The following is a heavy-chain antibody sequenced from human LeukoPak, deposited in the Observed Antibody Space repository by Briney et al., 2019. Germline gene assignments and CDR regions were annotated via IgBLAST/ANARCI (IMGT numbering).Heavy chain of an antibody. Sequence: PSETLSLTCAVYGGSFSGYYWSWIRQPPGKGLEWIGEINHSGSTNYNPSLKSRVTISVDTSKNQFSLKLSSVTAADTAVYYCARGNVDTAMATDYWGQGTLVTVSS. CDR3: ARGNVDTAMATDY. D-gene: IGHD5-18*01. V-gene: IGHV4-34*01. J-gene: IGHJ4*02. CDR1: GGSFSGYY. CDR2: INHSGST.